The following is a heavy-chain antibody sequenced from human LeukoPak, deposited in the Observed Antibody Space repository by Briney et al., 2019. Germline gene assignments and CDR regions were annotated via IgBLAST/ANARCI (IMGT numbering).Heavy chain of an antibody. D-gene: IGHD3-22*01. CDR1: GFTVSSNY. CDR3: ARGSGSAGYYSV. J-gene: IGHJ4*02. Sequence: GGSLRLSCAASGFTVSSNYMSWVRQAPGKGLEWVSVIYSGGSTSYADSVRGRFTISRDNSKTTLYLQMNSLRAEDTALYYCARGSGSAGYYSVWGQGTLVTVSS. CDR2: IYSGGST. V-gene: IGHV3-66*01.